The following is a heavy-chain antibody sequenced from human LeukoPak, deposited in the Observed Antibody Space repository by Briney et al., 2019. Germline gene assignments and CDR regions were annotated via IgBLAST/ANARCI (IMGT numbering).Heavy chain of an antibody. CDR2: ISSSSSYI. V-gene: IGHV3-21*01. CDR3: ARDLGLQRSGYMDV. Sequence: GGSLRLSCAASGFTLSSYSMNWVRQAPGKGLEWVSSISSSSSYIYYADSVKGRFTISRDNAKNSLYLQMNSLRAEDTAVYYCARDLGLQRSGYMDVWGKGTTVTVSS. CDR1: GFTLSSYS. J-gene: IGHJ6*03. D-gene: IGHD4-11*01.